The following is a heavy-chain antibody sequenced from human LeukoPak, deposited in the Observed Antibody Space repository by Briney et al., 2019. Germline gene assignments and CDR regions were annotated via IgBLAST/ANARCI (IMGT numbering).Heavy chain of an antibody. CDR1: GYXFTTYW. Sequence: GESLKISCNGSGYXFTTYWIGWVRQMPGKGLEWMGIIYPGDSDTTYSPSFQGQVTISADKSIGTAYLQWSSLKASDTAMYYCARKYGSNRVDYWGQGTLVTVSS. CDR2: IYPGDSDT. D-gene: IGHD4-23*01. CDR3: ARKYGSNRVDY. V-gene: IGHV5-51*01. J-gene: IGHJ4*02.